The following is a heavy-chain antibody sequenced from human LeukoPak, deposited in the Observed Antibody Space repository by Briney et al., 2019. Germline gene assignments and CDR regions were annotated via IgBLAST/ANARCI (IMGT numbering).Heavy chain of an antibody. CDR3: ARGVYGSGAYYYYGMDV. CDR1: GFTFSSYS. CDR2: ISSSSSYI. Sequence: GGSLRLSCAASGFTFSSYSMNWVRQAPGKGLEWVSSISSSSSYIYYADSVKGRFTISRDNAKNSLYLQMNSLRAEDTAVYYCARGVYGSGAYYYYGMDVWGQGTTVTVSS. D-gene: IGHD3-10*01. J-gene: IGHJ6*02. V-gene: IGHV3-21*01.